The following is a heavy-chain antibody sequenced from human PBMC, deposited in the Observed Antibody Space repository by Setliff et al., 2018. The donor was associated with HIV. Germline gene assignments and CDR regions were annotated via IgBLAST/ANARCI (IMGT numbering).Heavy chain of an antibody. Sequence: LSLTCAVYGGSLSGYYWSWVRQSPGRGLEWIGEINQSGNTNFNPSLKSRLIISVDTSKSQFSLKLTSVTAADTALYYCAREGGQGYSGSGSFYHRSFDLWGRGTLVTVSS. V-gene: IGHV4-34*01. J-gene: IGHJ2*01. CDR2: INQSGNT. CDR1: GGSLSGYY. CDR3: AREGGQGYSGSGSFYHRSFDL. D-gene: IGHD3-10*01.